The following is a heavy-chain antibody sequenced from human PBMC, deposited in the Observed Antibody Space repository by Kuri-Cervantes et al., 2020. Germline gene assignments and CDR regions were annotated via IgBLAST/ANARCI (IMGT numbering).Heavy chain of an antibody. Sequence: SETLSLTCTVSGGSISSSSYYWGWIRRPPGKGLEWIGSIYYSGSTYFNPSLKSRVTISLDKSKNQFSLNLSSVTAADTAVYYCARGLVVVVPAAMSGVDSNYYSYYMDVWGKGTTVTVSS. CDR3: ARGLVVVVPAAMSGVDSNYYSYYMDV. D-gene: IGHD2-2*01. CDR2: IYYSGST. J-gene: IGHJ6*03. CDR1: GGSISSSSYY. V-gene: IGHV4-39*07.